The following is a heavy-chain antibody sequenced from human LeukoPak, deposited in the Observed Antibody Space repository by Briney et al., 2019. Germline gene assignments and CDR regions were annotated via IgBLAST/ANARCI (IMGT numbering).Heavy chain of an antibody. CDR1: GYRFTGYW. J-gene: IGHJ5*02. CDR3: ARERYNYGDRWFDP. CDR2: IYPGDSDT. D-gene: IGHD5-18*01. Sequence: GASLQISCEGSGYRFTGYWIGWVRQLPGKGLEWMGNIYPGDSDTRYSPSFQGQVTISADKSISTAYLQWSNLKASDSAIYYCARERYNYGDRWFDPWGQGTLVTVSS. V-gene: IGHV5-51*01.